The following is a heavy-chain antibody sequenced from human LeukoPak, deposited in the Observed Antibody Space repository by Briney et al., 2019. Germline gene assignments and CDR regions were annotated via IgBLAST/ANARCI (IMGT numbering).Heavy chain of an antibody. CDR2: ISPSGGST. CDR1: GYTFTSYD. J-gene: IGHJ4*02. Sequence: GASVKVSCKASGYTFTSYDINWVRQATGQGLEWMGIISPSGGSTSYAQKFQGRVTMTRDTSTSTVYMELSSLRSEDTAVYYCARVVSSGYYSYWGQGTLVTVSS. D-gene: IGHD3-22*01. CDR3: ARVVSSGYYSY. V-gene: IGHV1-46*01.